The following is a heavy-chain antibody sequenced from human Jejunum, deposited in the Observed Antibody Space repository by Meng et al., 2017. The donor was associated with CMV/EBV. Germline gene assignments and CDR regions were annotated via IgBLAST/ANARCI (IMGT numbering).Heavy chain of an antibody. CDR2: FGVAGDT. CDR3: SRVHPYYFGMDV. Sequence: ASSCFTFTRFAMHWVRPATGTGLECVSTFGVAGDTYYVASVPGRFTISRETANTSLYLQMNSLRAGDTAVYYCSRVHPYYFGMDVWGQGTTVTVSS. J-gene: IGHJ6*02. V-gene: IGHV3-13*01. CDR1: CFTFTRFA.